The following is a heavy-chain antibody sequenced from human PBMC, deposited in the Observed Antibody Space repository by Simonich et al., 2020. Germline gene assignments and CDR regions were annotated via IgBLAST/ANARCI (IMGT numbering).Heavy chain of an antibody. V-gene: IGHV1-2*02. Sequence: QVQLVQSGAEVKKTVASVKVSCKAAGYTFTRYYMNWVREAPVQGREWMGWINPNSGGTNTAQNFHGRVHMPRYTSISTAYMELSRLRSDDTAVYYCARGALTGDYYYMDVWGKGTTVTVSS. D-gene: IGHD7-27*01. J-gene: IGHJ6*03. CDR2: INPNSGGT. CDR3: ARGALTGDYYYMDV. CDR1: GYTFTRYY.